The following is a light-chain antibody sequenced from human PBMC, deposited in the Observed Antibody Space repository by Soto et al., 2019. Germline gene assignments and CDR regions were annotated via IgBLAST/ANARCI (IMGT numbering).Light chain of an antibody. CDR3: QQYGSSPYT. V-gene: IGKV3-20*01. J-gene: IGKJ2*01. CDR2: GAS. Sequence: EIVLTQSPGTLSLSPGERAPPPFRARPSVSKKYLAWYQQKPGQAPRLLIYGASSRATGIPDRFSGSGSGTDCTLTISRLEPEDSAAYFCQQYGSSPYTFGQGTQLEIK. CDR1: PSVSKKY.